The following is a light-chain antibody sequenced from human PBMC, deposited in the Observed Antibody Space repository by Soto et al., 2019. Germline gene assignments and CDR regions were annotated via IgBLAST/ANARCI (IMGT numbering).Light chain of an antibody. J-gene: IGLJ3*02. CDR3: SSYTSTNTLGV. CDR2: EVT. Sequence: QSALTQPASVSGSPGQSITISCTGTSSDIGGYNWVSWYQHHPGKAPKLMIYEVTDRPSGVSNRFSGSKSGNTASLTISELQADDEADYYCSSYTSTNTLGVFGGGTKLTVL. V-gene: IGLV2-14*01. CDR1: SSDIGGYNW.